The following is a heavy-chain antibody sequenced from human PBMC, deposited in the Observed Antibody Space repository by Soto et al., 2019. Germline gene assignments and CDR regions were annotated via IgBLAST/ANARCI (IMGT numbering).Heavy chain of an antibody. CDR1: GNTFTNYG. Sequence: QVQLIQSGGDVKKPAASVKVSCRAAGNTFTNYGISCGRKGPAQGLGWQGWISTYNGKTRYAQILQGRVTMTTDTSTTTTYMEVRDLISDETAVYYCARDPVWVRAPVELAGWFHRWGQGTLVSVSS. CDR2: ISTYNGKT. CDR3: ARDPVWVRAPVELAGWFHR. V-gene: IGHV1-18*01. J-gene: IGHJ5*02. D-gene: IGHD1-7*01.